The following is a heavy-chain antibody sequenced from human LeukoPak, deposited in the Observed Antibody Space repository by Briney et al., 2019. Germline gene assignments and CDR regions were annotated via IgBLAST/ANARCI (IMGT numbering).Heavy chain of an antibody. D-gene: IGHD2-2*01. Sequence: ASVKVSCKASGYTFTSYGIRWVRHAPGQGLEWMGWISAYNGNTNYAQKLQGRVTMTTDTSTSTAYMELRSLRSDDTAVYYCARDRRRYCSSTSCYGDPGYFDYWGQGTLVTVSS. V-gene: IGHV1-18*01. CDR3: ARDRRRYCSSTSCYGDPGYFDY. CDR1: GYTFTSYG. CDR2: ISAYNGNT. J-gene: IGHJ4*02.